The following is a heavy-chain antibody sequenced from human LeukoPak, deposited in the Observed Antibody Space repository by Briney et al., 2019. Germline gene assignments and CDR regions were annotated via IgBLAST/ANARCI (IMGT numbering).Heavy chain of an antibody. CDR1: GFTFSSYA. V-gene: IGHV3-23*01. J-gene: IGHJ4*02. Sequence: QPGGSLRLSCAASGFTFSSYAMSWVRQAPGKGLEWVSAISGSGGSTYYADSVKGRFTISRDNSKNTLYLQMNSLRAEDTAVYYCAKDGGTIFGVVISFDYWGQGTLVTVSS. D-gene: IGHD3-3*01. CDR2: ISGSGGST. CDR3: AKDGGTIFGVVISFDY.